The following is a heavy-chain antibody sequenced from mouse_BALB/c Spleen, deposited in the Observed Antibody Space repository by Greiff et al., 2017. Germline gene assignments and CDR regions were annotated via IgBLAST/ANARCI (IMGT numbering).Heavy chain of an antibody. Sequence: VQLKQSGPELVKPGASVKMSCKASGYTFTSYVMHWVKQKPGQGLEWIGYINPYNDGTKYNEKFKGKATLTSDKSSSTAYMELSSLTSEDSAVYYCARGGFITTAPFAYWGQGTLVTVSA. CDR3: ARGGFITTAPFAY. J-gene: IGHJ3*01. CDR2: INPYNDGT. CDR1: GYTFTSYV. D-gene: IGHD1-2*01. V-gene: IGHV1-14*01.